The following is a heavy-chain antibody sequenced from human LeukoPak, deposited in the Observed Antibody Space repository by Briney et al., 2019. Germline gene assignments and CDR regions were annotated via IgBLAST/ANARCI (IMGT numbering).Heavy chain of an antibody. J-gene: IGHJ6*03. Sequence: RAGGSLRLSCAASGFTFDDYGMSWVRQPPGEGLECVSGINWNGGSTGCAVSVKGRLTISRDHAKNSLYLKMNSVRAEDADLYYCARTGVPAASNLLYYDYYYMDVWGKGTSVTVPS. D-gene: IGHD2-2*01. CDR3: ARTGVPAASNLLYYDYYYMDV. V-gene: IGHV3-20*04. CDR1: GFTFDDYG. CDR2: INWNGGST.